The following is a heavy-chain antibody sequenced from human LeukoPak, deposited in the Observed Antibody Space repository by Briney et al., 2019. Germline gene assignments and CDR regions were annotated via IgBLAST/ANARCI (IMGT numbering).Heavy chain of an antibody. CDR3: ASAWHLGIVVVMLDS. CDR1: GFTFSSYG. D-gene: IGHD3-22*01. J-gene: IGHJ4*02. Sequence: GGSLRLSCAASGFTFSSYGMHWVRQAPGKGLEWVAFIRYDGSNKYYADSVKGRFTISRDNSKNTLYLQMNSLRVEDTAVYYCASAWHLGIVVVMLDSWGQGTLVTVSS. V-gene: IGHV3-30*02. CDR2: IRYDGSNK.